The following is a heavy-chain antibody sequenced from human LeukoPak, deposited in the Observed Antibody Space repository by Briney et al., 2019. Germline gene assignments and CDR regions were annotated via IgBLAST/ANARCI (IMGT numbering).Heavy chain of an antibody. D-gene: IGHD3-22*01. CDR3: TKGDITMIPD. Sequence: GGSLRLSCAASGFTVSNNFMSWVRQAPGKGLEWVSIIYSGGTTYYADSVKGRFTISRDNSKNTLFLQMNSLRAEDTAVYYCTKGDITMIPDWGQGTLVTVSS. CDR1: GFTVSNNF. J-gene: IGHJ4*02. CDR2: IYSGGTT. V-gene: IGHV3-53*01.